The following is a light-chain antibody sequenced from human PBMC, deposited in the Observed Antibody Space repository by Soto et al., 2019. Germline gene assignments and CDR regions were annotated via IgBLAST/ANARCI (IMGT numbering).Light chain of an antibody. CDR1: NSDVGLYDF. J-gene: IGLJ1*01. V-gene: IGLV2-14*01. Sequence: QSVLTQPASVSGTPGQSITISCTGSNSDVGLYDFVSWYQHHPGRAPKLIVSEVIHRPSGISNRFSGSKSGNTASLTISGLQSEDEADYYCISYTSDDVRYVFGTGTKVTVL. CDR2: EVI. CDR3: ISYTSDDVRYV.